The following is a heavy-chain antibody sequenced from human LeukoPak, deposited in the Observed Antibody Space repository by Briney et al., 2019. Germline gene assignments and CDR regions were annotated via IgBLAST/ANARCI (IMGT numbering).Heavy chain of an antibody. CDR2: ISYDGSNK. CDR1: GFTFSSYG. J-gene: IGHJ4*02. D-gene: IGHD1-1*01. CDR3: ARSTAGLDY. Sequence: GGSLRLSCAASGFTFSSYGMHWVRQAPGKGLEWVAVISYDGSNKYYADPVKGRFTISRDNSKNTLYLQMSSLRAEDTAVYYCARSTAGLDYWGQGTLVTVSS. V-gene: IGHV3-30*03.